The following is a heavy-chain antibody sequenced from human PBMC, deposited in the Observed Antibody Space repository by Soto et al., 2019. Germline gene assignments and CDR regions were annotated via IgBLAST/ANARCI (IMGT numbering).Heavy chain of an antibody. CDR3: ARAQGGYYDSSGYYYGY. D-gene: IGHD3-22*01. CDR1: GYTFTSYG. V-gene: IGHV1-18*01. Sequence: ASVKVSCKASGYTFTSYGISWVRQAPGQGLEWMGWISAYNGNTNYAQKLQGRVTMTTDTSTSTAYMELRSLRSDDTAVYYCARAQGGYYDSSGYYYGYWGQGTLVTVSS. CDR2: ISAYNGNT. J-gene: IGHJ4*02.